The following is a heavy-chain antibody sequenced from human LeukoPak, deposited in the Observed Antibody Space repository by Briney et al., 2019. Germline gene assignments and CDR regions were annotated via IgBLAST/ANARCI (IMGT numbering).Heavy chain of an antibody. Sequence: GGSLRLSCAASGFTLSSYAMSWVRQAPGKGLEWVSTISGSAGSTYYADSVKGRFTISRDNSKNTLYLQMNSLRAEDTAVYNCAKDQGSGFFDIWGQGIMVTVSS. CDR3: AKDQGSGFFDI. J-gene: IGHJ3*02. V-gene: IGHV3-23*01. CDR1: GFTLSSYA. CDR2: ISGSAGST. D-gene: IGHD6-19*01.